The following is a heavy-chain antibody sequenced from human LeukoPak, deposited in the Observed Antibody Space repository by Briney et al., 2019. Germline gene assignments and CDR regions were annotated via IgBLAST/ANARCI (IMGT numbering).Heavy chain of an antibody. Sequence: SCKASGYSFADYYMHWVRQAPGKGLEWVAFIRYDGSNKYYADSVKGRFTISRDNSKNTLYLQMNSLRAEDTAVYYCAKTYYYDSSGYFGDYWGQGTLVTVSS. CDR2: IRYDGSNK. CDR1: GYSFADYY. D-gene: IGHD3-22*01. J-gene: IGHJ4*02. CDR3: AKTYYYDSSGYFGDY. V-gene: IGHV3-30*02.